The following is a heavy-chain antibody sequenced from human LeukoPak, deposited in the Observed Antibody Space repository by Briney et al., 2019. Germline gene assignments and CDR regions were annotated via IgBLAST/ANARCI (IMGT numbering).Heavy chain of an antibody. V-gene: IGHV1-3*01. D-gene: IGHD3-10*02. J-gene: IGHJ6*04. CDR3: ARGVRGVIGSPYYYYGMDV. CDR2: INAGNGNT. CDR1: GYTFTSYA. Sequence: ASVKVSCKASGYTFTSYAMHWVRQAPRQRLEWMGWINAGNGNTKYSQKFQGRVTITRDTSASTAYMELSSLRSEDTAVYYCARGVRGVIGSPYYYYGMDVWGKGTTVTVSS.